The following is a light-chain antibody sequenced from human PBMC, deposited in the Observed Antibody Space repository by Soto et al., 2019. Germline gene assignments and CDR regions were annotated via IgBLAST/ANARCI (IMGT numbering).Light chain of an antibody. CDR2: GAS. V-gene: IGKV1-5*01. CDR1: QSISSW. CDR3: QQHNGY. Sequence: DMPMTQSPSTLSASVGDRVTITCRASQSISSWLAWYQQKPGKAPKLLIYGASNLGSGVPSRFSGSGSGTEFTLTISSLQPDDFATYYCQQHNGYFGQGTKLEIK. J-gene: IGKJ2*01.